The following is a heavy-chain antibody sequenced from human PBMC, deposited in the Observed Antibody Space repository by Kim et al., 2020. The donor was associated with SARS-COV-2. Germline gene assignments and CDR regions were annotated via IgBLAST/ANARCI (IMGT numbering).Heavy chain of an antibody. D-gene: IGHD1-26*01. J-gene: IGHJ4*02. Sequence: GGSLRLSCAASGFTFSGYAMNWVRQAPGKGLEWVSVLSDDGRATYYADSVKGRFTIFRDNSKNMVHLQMNSLSAEDTAVYYCAKARGGSLSQYHFDHWGQGTLVPVSS. V-gene: IGHV3-23*01. CDR3: AKARGGSLSQYHFDH. CDR2: LSDDGRAT. CDR1: GFTFSGYA.